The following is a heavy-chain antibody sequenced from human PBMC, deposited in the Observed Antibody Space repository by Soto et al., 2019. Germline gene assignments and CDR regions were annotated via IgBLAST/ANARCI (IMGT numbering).Heavy chain of an antibody. CDR3: ARGSSSWYAGGWDWFDP. J-gene: IGHJ5*02. CDR2: IYYSGST. V-gene: IGHV4-59*01. Sequence: SETLSLTCTVSGGSISSYYWSWIRQPPGKGLEWIGYIYYSGSTNYNPSLKSRVTISVDTSKNQVSLKLSSVTAADTAVYYCARGSSSWYAGGWDWFDPWGQGTLVTVSS. CDR1: GGSISSYY. D-gene: IGHD6-13*01.